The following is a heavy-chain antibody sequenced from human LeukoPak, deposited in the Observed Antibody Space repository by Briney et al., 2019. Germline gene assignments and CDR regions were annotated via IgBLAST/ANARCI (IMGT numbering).Heavy chain of an antibody. Sequence: GGSLRLSCAASGFTFSNYAMSWVRQAPGKGLEWVSAISGSGGSTYYADSVKGRFTISRDNSKNTLYLQMNSLRAEDTAVYYCAKGGSYYDSRLDYWGQGTLVTVSS. CDR1: GFTFSNYA. CDR3: AKGGSYYDSRLDY. CDR2: ISGSGGST. V-gene: IGHV3-23*01. J-gene: IGHJ4*02. D-gene: IGHD3-22*01.